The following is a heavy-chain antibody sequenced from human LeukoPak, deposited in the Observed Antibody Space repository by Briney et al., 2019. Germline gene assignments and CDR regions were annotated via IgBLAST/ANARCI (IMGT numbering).Heavy chain of an antibody. CDR3: ARDSDSTSGRDP. D-gene: IGHD1-26*01. CDR2: ISIIDGNT. J-gene: IGHJ5*02. V-gene: IGHV1-18*01. CDR1: GYTFTKYG. Sequence: ASVKVSCKPFGYTFTKYGISWVRQAPGQGLEWMGWISIIDGNTNYAQNLQGRVAMTTDTSTNTVYMELRSLRFDDTAVYYCARDSDSTSGRDPWGQGTLVTVSS.